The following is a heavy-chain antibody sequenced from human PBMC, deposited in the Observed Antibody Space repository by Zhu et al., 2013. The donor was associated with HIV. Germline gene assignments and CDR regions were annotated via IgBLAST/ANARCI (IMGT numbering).Heavy chain of an antibody. V-gene: IGHV1-46*01. Sequence: QVQLVQSGAEVKKPGASVKVSCKASGYTFTSYYMHWVRQAPGQGLEWMGIINPSGGSTSYAQKFQGRVTMTRDTSTSTVYMELSSLRSEDTAVYFCARSFSGYSENYMFDYWGQGTLVTVSS. CDR3: ARSFSGYSENYMFDY. CDR2: INPSGGST. CDR1: GYTFTSYY. J-gene: IGHJ4*02. D-gene: IGHD5-18*01.